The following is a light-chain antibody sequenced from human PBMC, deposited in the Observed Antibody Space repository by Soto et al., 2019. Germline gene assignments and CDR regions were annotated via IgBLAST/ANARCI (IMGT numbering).Light chain of an antibody. CDR2: EVR. CDR3: SSYAGSNAYV. CDR1: SSDVGDYNS. V-gene: IGLV2-8*01. Sequence: QSALTQPPSASGSPGQSVTISCTGTSSDVGDYNSVSWYQQYPGKAPKVIIYEVRKRPSGVPERFSGSKSGNTASLTVSGLQAEDEADYYCSSYAGSNAYVFGTGTKVTVL. J-gene: IGLJ1*01.